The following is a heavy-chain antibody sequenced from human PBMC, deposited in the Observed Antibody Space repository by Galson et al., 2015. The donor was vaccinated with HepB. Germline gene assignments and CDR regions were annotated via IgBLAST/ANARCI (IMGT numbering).Heavy chain of an antibody. CDR1: GYTFTGHY. CDR3: ARDRVLVGIAVAGDAFDI. J-gene: IGHJ3*02. V-gene: IGHV1-2*06. CDR2: INPNSGGT. Sequence: SVKVSCKASGYTFTGHYMHWVRQAPGQGLEWMGRINPNSGGTNYAQKFQGRVTMTRDTSISTAYMELSRLRSDDTAVYYCARDRVLVGIAVAGDAFDIWGQGTMVTVSS. D-gene: IGHD6-19*01.